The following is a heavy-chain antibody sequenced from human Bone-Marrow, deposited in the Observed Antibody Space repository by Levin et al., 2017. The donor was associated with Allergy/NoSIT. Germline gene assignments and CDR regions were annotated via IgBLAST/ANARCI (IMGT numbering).Heavy chain of an antibody. CDR3: ARDSYYGFWSGYGDSYNYYHMDV. V-gene: IGHV3-11*04. Sequence: KGLXWVSYISSSGSDIYYAGSVKGRFTISRDKAKNSVYLQMNSLRAEDSAVYYCARDSYYGFWSGYGDSYNYYHMDVWGKGTTVTVSS. CDR2: ISSSGSDI. D-gene: IGHD3-3*01. J-gene: IGHJ6*03.